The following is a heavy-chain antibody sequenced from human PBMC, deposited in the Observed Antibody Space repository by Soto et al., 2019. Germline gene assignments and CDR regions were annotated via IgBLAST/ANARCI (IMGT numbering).Heavy chain of an antibody. J-gene: IGHJ6*02. CDR1: GGSFISYY. CDR3: ARDGVIAAAGIVGPYYYYGMDV. CDR2: IYYSGST. Sequence: SETLSLNCTVSGGSFISYYWSWIRQPPGKGLEWIGYIYYSGSTNYNPSLKSRVTISVDTSKNQFSLKLSSVTAADTAVYYCARDGVIAAAGIVGPYYYYGMDVWGQGTTVTVSS. V-gene: IGHV4-59*01. D-gene: IGHD6-13*01.